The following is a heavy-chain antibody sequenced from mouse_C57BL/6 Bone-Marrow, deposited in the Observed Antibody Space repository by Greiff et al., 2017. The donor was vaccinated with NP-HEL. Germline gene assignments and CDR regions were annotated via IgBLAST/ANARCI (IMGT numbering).Heavy chain of an antibody. CDR3: VRQGSYWYFDV. D-gene: IGHD1-1*01. CDR1: GFSFNTYA. Sequence: EVQVVESGGGLVQPKGSLKLSCAASGFSFNTYAMNWVRQAPGKGLEWVARIRSKSNNYATYYADSVKDRFTISRDDSESMLYLQMNNLKTEDTAMYYCVRQGSYWYFDVWGTGTTVTVSS. V-gene: IGHV10-1*01. CDR2: IRSKSNNYAT. J-gene: IGHJ1*03.